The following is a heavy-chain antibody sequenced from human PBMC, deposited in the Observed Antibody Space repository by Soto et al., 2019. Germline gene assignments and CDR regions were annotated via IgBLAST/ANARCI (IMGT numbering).Heavy chain of an antibody. CDR1: GFTFSSYA. CDR3: ARGTGRSWYVRQWGSSGRIDY. CDR2: ISYDGSNK. D-gene: IGHD6-13*01. Sequence: QVQLVESGGGVVQPGRSLRLSCAASGFTFSSYAMHWVRQAPGKGLEWVAVISYDGSNKYYADSVKGRFTISRDNSKNTLYLQMNSLRAEDTAVYYCARGTGRSWYVRQWGSSGRIDYWGQGTLVTVSS. V-gene: IGHV3-30-3*01. J-gene: IGHJ4*02.